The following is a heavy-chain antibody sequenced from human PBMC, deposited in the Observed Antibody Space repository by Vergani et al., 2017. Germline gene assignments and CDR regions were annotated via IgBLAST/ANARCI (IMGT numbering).Heavy chain of an antibody. CDR2: ISWNSGSI. J-gene: IGHJ4*02. Sequence: VQLVESGGGLVKPGGSLRLSCAASGFTFSDYYMSWIRQAPGKGLEWVSGISWNSGSIGYADSVKGRFTISRDNAKNSLYLQMNSLRAEDTALYYCAKEAGSYGSGSYYVYWGQGTLVTVSS. V-gene: IGHV3-9*01. CDR3: AKEAGSYGSGSYYVY. CDR1: GFTFSDYY. D-gene: IGHD3-10*01.